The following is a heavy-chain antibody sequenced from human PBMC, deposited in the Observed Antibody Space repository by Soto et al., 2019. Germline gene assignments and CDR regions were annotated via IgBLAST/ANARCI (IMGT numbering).Heavy chain of an antibody. CDR3: ARGADMIVVVVAATPEAFDI. CDR1: GGSFSGYY. J-gene: IGHJ3*02. D-gene: IGHD2-15*01. CDR2: INHSGST. Sequence: QVQLQQWGAGLLKPSETLYLTCAVYGGSFSGYYWSWIRQPPGKGLEWIGEINHSGSTNYNPSLKSRVTISVDTSKNQFSLKLSSVTAADTAVYYCARGADMIVVVVAATPEAFDIWGQGTMVTVSS. V-gene: IGHV4-34*01.